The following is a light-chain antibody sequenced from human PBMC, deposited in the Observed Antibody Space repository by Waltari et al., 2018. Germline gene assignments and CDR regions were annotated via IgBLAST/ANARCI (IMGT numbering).Light chain of an antibody. CDR1: QAISSA. CDR3: QQLHSYPVT. V-gene: IGKV1-13*02. CDR2: DAS. Sequence: VQLTQSPSSLSASVGDRVTITFRASQAISSALAWYQQKPGKAPNLLIYDASNLESGVPSRFSGSGSGTHFTLTISSLQPADFATYYCQQLHSYPVTFGGGTKVEIK. J-gene: IGKJ4*01.